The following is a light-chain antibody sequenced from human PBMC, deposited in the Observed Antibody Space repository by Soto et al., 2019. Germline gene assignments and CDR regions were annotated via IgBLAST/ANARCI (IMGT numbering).Light chain of an antibody. J-gene: IGKJ4*01. V-gene: IGKV1-5*01. CDR3: QQYNSYSALT. Sequence: DMQMTQSPSTLSASVGDRVTITCRASQSISSWLAWYQQKPGKAPKLLIYDASSLESGVPSRFSGSGSGTEFTPTISSLQPDDFATYYCQQYNSYSALTFGGGTKV. CDR2: DAS. CDR1: QSISSW.